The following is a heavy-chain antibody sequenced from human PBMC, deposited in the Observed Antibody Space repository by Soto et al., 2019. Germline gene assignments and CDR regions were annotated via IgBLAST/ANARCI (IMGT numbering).Heavy chain of an antibody. CDR2: ISSSSSYI. Sequence: RGSLRLSCAASGFTFSSYSMNWVRQAPGKGLEWVSSISSSSSYIYYADSVKGRFTISRDNAKNSLSLQMNSLRAEDTAVYYCARDRCSGGSCYSDFDYWGQGTLVTVSS. J-gene: IGHJ4*02. V-gene: IGHV3-21*01. CDR3: ARDRCSGGSCYSDFDY. D-gene: IGHD2-15*01. CDR1: GFTFSSYS.